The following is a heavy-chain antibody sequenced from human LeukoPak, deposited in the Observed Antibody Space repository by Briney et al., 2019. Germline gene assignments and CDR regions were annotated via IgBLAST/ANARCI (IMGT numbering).Heavy chain of an antibody. CDR3: ASSTFYYMDV. CDR2: ISSSSSYI. J-gene: IGHJ6*03. CDR1: GFTFSSYE. V-gene: IGHV3-21*01. Sequence: GGSLRLSCAASGFTFSSYEMNWVRQAPGKGLEWVSSISSSSSYIYYADSVKGRFTISRDNAKNSLYLQMNSLRAEDTAVYYCASSTFYYMDVWGKGTTVTVSS.